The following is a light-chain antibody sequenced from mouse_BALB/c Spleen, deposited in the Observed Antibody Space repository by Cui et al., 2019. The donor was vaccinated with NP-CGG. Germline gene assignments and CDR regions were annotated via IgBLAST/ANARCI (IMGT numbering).Light chain of an antibody. CDR1: TGAVTTSNY. J-gene: IGLJ1*01. V-gene: IGLV1*01. Sequence: QPVVTQEFVLHTSPGETVTLTCRSSTGAVTTSNYANWVQEKPDHLFTGLIGGTNNRVPGVPARFSGSLIGDKAALTITGAQTEDEAIYFCALWYSNHWVFGGGTKLTVL. CDR2: GTN. CDR3: ALWYSNHWV.